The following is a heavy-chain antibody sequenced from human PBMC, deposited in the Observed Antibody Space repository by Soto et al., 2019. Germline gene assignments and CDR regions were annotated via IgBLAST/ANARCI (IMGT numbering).Heavy chain of an antibody. Sequence: EVQLVESGGGLVQPGESLRLSCAASGFTFSSYWMHWVRQAPGKGLVWVSRINSDGSSTSYAGSVKGRFNISRDNAKNTLYLHMNSLRAEDTAVYYCVRTSLVVAAATREDYWGQGTLVTVSS. V-gene: IGHV3-74*01. CDR2: INSDGSST. CDR1: GFTFSSYW. CDR3: VRTSLVVAAATREDY. J-gene: IGHJ4*02. D-gene: IGHD2-15*01.